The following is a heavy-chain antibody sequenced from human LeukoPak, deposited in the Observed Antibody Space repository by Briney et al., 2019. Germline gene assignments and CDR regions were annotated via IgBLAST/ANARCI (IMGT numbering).Heavy chain of an antibody. V-gene: IGHV3-9*01. CDR2: ISWNSGSI. CDR1: GFTYDDYA. J-gene: IGHJ6*02. Sequence: PGGSLRLSCAASGFTYDDYAMHWVRQAPGKGLEWVSGISWNSGSIGYADSVKGRFTISRDHAKNTLYLQMNSLRAEDTAVYYCARVVTMVRGVIIHYYYYGMDVWGQGTTVTVSS. CDR3: ARVVTMVRGVIIHYYYYGMDV. D-gene: IGHD3-10*01.